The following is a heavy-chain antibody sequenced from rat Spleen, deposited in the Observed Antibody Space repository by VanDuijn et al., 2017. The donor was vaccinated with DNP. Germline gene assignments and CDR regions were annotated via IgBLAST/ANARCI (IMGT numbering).Heavy chain of an antibody. D-gene: IGHD1-11*01. V-gene: IGHV5S10*01. J-gene: IGHJ3*01. CDR3: ATRGNGGYRGWFAY. CDR2: TIYDGSRT. Sequence: EVQLVESGGGLVQPGRSLXXSCAASXXXFXXXNMXXXRQXXKKGLEWVAITIYDGSRTYYRDSVKGRFTISRDNAKSTLYLQMGSLRSEDTATYYCATRGNGGYRGWFAYWGQGTLVTVSS. CDR1: XXXFXXXN.